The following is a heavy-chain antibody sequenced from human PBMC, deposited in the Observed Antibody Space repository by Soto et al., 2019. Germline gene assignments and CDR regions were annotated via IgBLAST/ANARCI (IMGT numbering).Heavy chain of an antibody. V-gene: IGHV3-30*03. CDR3: ARTSSVHYGMDV. CDR2: ISYDGNNR. D-gene: IGHD2-2*01. CDR1: GFTLSSHV. J-gene: IGHJ6*02. Sequence: QVQLVESGGGGVQPGRSLRLSCAASGFTLSSHVMHWVRQAPGKGLEWVAVISYDGNNRYYVESVKGRFTISRDNSKNTLYLEMNSLRTEDTAVYYAARTSSVHYGMDVWGQGTTVTVSS.